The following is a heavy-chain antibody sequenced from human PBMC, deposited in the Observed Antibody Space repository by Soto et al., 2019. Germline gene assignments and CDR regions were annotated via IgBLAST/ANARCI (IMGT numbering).Heavy chain of an antibody. CDR1: GYTFTDYG. J-gene: IGHJ4*02. Sequence: QVQLVQSGAEVKMPGASVKVSCKASGYTFTDYGINWVRQATGQGLEWMGWMNPKSGDTVYAQKFQGRVSMTRATSISTAYMELNSLKYEDTAVSYCARGGSSVVGATVYWGQGTLVTVSS. V-gene: IGHV1-8*01. D-gene: IGHD1-26*01. CDR3: ARGGSSVVGATVY. CDR2: MNPKSGDT.